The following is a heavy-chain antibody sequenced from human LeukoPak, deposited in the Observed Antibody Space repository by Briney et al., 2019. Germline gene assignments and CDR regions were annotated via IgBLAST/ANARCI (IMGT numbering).Heavy chain of an antibody. D-gene: IGHD3-22*01. CDR2: ISAYNGNT. CDR3: ATLAAYYDSSGYDYSAFDI. CDR1: GYTFTSYY. J-gene: IGHJ3*02. Sequence: ASVKVSCKASGYTFTSYYMHWVRQAPGQGLEWMGWISAYNGNTNYAQKLQGRVTMTTDTSTSTAYMELRSLRSDDTAVYYCATLAAYYDSSGYDYSAFDIWGQGTMVTVSS. V-gene: IGHV1-18*04.